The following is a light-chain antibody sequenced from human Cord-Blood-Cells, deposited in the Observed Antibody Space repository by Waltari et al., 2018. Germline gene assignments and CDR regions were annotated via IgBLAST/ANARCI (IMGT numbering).Light chain of an antibody. CDR1: SSDVGGYHY. CDR2: DVS. Sequence: QSALTQPASVSGSPGQSITISCTGTSSDVGGYHYVSSYQQHPGKAPKLMIYDVSKRPSGVSNRFSGSKSGNTASLTISGLQAEDEADYYCSSYTSSSTWVFGGGTKLTVL. CDR3: SSYTSSSTWV. J-gene: IGLJ3*02. V-gene: IGLV2-14*01.